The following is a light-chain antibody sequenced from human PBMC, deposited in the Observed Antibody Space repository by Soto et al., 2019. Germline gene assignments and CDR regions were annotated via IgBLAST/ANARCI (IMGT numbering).Light chain of an antibody. CDR1: QDIKNY. CDR3: QQYHKLPIT. J-gene: IGKJ5*01. V-gene: IGKV1-33*01. Sequence: DIPMTQSRSSLSASRVDIITVHCHARQDIKNYLAWYQQKPGKAPKLLIYDASSWEAGIPSRFSGSGSGTDFTFTITSLQPEDIATYYCQQYHKLPITFGQGTRLEIK. CDR2: DAS.